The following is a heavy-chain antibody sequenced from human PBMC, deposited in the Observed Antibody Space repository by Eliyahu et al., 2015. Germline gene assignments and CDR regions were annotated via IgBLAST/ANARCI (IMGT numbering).Heavy chain of an antibody. D-gene: IGHD4-17*01. J-gene: IGHJ4*02. CDR1: GGSFSGYY. CDR2: INHSGST. Sequence: QVQLQQWGAGLLKPSETLSLTCAVYGGSFSGYYWSWIRQPPRKGLEWIGEINHSGSTNYNPSLKSRVTISVDTSKNQFSLKLSSVTAADTAVYYCARRDHDYGDYDYWGQGTLVTVSS. CDR3: ARRDHDYGDYDY. V-gene: IGHV4-34*01.